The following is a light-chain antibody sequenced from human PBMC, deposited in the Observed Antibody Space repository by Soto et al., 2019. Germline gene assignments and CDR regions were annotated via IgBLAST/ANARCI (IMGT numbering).Light chain of an antibody. CDR3: STWDDSLNGYV. V-gene: IGLV1-44*01. CDR2: GNN. CDR1: SSNIGSNT. Sequence: QSVLTQPPSASGTPGQSVTVSCSGSSSNIGSNTVTWYQQLPGTPPMLLLYGNNLRSSGVPDRFSGSRSGTSASLAISGLQSEDEADDYCSTWDDSLNGYVFGSGTKLTVL. J-gene: IGLJ6*01.